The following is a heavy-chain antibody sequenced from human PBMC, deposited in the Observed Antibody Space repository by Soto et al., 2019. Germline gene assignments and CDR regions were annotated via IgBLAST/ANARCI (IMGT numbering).Heavy chain of an antibody. V-gene: IGHV1-2*04. D-gene: IGHD1-1*01. CDR2: INPNGGGT. CDR1: GYTFTGYY. Sequence: ASVKVSCKASGYTFTGYYMHWVRQAPGQGLECMGWINPNGGGTNYAPKFQGWVTMTGXTXXIXXXMXLXXLTXDXTALYXCARVNGRHFEGWFDYWGQGTPVTVSS. J-gene: IGHJ4*02. CDR3: ARVNGRHFEGWFDY.